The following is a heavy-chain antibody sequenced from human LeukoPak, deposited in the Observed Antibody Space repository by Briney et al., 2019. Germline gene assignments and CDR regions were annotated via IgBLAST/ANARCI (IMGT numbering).Heavy chain of an antibody. D-gene: IGHD5-24*01. CDR3: AKYSYGYNLGAY. CDR1: GYSISSGYY. Sequence: SETLSLTCTVSGYSISSGYYWGWIRQPPGKGLEWIGSIYHSGSTYYNPSLKSRVTISVDTSKNQFSLKLSSVTAADTALYYCAKYSYGYNLGAYWGQGTLVTVSS. V-gene: IGHV4-38-2*02. J-gene: IGHJ4*02. CDR2: IYHSGST.